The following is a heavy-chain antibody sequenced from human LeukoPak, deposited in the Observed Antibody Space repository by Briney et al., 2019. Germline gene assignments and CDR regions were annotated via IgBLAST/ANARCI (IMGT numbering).Heavy chain of an antibody. J-gene: IGHJ4*02. CDR1: GFTFDDYA. CDR2: ISWNSGTI. V-gene: IGHV3-9*01. D-gene: IGHD3-10*01. Sequence: TGGSLRLSCAASGFTFDDYAMHWVRHAPGKGLEWVSGISWNSGTIDYADSVKGRFTISRDNAKNSLYLQMNSLRAEDTAVYYCARDTSTMARYYFDYWGQGTLVTVSS. CDR3: ARDTSTMARYYFDY.